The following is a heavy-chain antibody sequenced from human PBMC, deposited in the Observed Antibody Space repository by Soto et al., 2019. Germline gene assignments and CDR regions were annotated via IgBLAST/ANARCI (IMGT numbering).Heavy chain of an antibody. V-gene: IGHV3-11*06. CDR2: ICGTSRYT. CDR3: ARHSSCCHCYDY. Sequence: GGSRRVSCAAAGFNFSDHYMNWVRPAPGKALDWVSYICGTSRYTHFADSEQGRLTISSVNGKISLYLPMDRLRVEDTAVYYSARHSSCCHCYDYWG. D-gene: IGHD6-19*01. CDR1: GFNFSDHY. J-gene: IGHJ4*01.